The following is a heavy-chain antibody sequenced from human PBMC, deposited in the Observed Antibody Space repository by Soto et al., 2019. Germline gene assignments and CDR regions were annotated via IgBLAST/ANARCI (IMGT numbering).Heavy chain of an antibody. J-gene: IGHJ4*02. V-gene: IGHV4-30-4*01. CDR1: GGSISSGDYY. CDR2: IFYSGST. Sequence: SETLSLTCTVSGGSISSGDYYWSWIRQPPGKGLEWIGYIFYSGSTYYNPSLQSRITISVDTSNNQFSLKLRSVTAADTAVYYCAREANWNYELGNYFDPCGQGPLVTVSS. CDR3: AREANWNYELGNYFDP. D-gene: IGHD1-7*01.